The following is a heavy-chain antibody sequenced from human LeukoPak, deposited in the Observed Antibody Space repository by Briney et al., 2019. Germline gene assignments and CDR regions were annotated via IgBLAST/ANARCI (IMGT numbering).Heavy chain of an antibody. CDR1: GFTFDDYA. D-gene: IGHD5-24*01. V-gene: IGHV3-9*01. J-gene: IGHJ4*02. Sequence: PGGSLRLSCAASGFTFDDYAMHWVRQAPGKGLEWVSGISWNSGSIGYADSVKGRFTISRDNAKNSLYLRMNSLRAEDTAIYYCTRVGYIDEGIDYWGQGTLVTVSS. CDR2: ISWNSGSI. CDR3: TRVGYIDEGIDY.